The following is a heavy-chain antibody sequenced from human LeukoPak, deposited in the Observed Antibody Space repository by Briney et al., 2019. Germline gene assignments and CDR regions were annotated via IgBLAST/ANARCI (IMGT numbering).Heavy chain of an antibody. CDR3: ARLSSDTGSSWFEYYFDY. D-gene: IGHD6-13*01. Sequence: SETLSLTCTVSGGSISSSSYYWGWIRQPPGKGLEWIGSIYYSGSTYYNPSLKSRVTISVDTSKNQFSLKLSSVTAADTAVYYSARLSSDTGSSWFEYYFDYWGQGTLVTVSS. V-gene: IGHV4-39*01. J-gene: IGHJ4*02. CDR1: GGSISSSSYY. CDR2: IYYSGST.